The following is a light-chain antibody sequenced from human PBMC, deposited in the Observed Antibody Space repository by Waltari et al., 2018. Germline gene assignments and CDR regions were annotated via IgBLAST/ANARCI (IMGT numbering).Light chain of an antibody. J-gene: IGKJ2*01. V-gene: IGKV1-39*01. CDR2: AAS. CDR1: QSISSY. Sequence: DIQMTQSPSSLSASVGDRVTITCRASQSISSYLNWYQQKPGKAPKLLIYAASSLQSGVPSMFSGSGSGTDFTLTISRLQPEDFATYYCQQSYSTPRTFGQGTKLEIK. CDR3: QQSYSTPRT.